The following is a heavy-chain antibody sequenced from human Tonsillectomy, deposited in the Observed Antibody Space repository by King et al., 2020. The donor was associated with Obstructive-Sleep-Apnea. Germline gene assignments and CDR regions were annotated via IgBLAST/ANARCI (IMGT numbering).Heavy chain of an antibody. CDR2: ISGLGGSA. J-gene: IGHJ6*02. CDR1: GFTFSLYA. CDR3: ARENSGLSYTGMDV. D-gene: IGHD3/OR15-3a*01. V-gene: IGHV3-23*04. Sequence: VQLVESGGGLVQPGGSLRLSCAASGFTFSLYAMGWVRQAPGKGLEWVSRISGLGGSAYCADSVKGRCAISRDNSKNTLYLQMNNLRAEDTAIYYCARENSGLSYTGMDVWGQGTTVTVSS.